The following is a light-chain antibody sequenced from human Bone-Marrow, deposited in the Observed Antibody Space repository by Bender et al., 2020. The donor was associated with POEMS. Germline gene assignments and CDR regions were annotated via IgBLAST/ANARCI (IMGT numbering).Light chain of an antibody. CDR2: EGS. J-gene: IGLJ3*02. Sequence: QSVLTQPPSVSGSPGQSITISCTYDIGTYNLVSWYQQYPGKTPTLLIYEGSKRPSGVPNRFSGSKSYNTASLTISGLQADDEADYYCCSYAGSHTWVFGGGTRLTVL. CDR3: CSYAGSHTWV. V-gene: IGLV2-23*01. CDR1: DIGTYNL.